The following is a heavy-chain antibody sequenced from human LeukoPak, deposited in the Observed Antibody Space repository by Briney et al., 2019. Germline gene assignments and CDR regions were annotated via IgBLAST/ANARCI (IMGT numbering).Heavy chain of an antibody. J-gene: IGHJ4*02. V-gene: IGHV4-59*01. CDR2: VYYSGSA. D-gene: IGHD1-26*01. Sequence: SETLSLTCTVSGGSISSYYWSWIRQPPGKGLEWIGYVYYSGSAHYNPSLKSRVTISVDTSKNQFPLKVSSVTAADTAIYYCAGGTYYYFDYWGQGTLVTVSS. CDR3: AGGTYYYFDY. CDR1: GGSISSYY.